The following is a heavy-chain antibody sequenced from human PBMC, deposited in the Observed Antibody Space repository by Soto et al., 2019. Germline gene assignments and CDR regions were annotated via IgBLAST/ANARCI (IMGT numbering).Heavy chain of an antibody. D-gene: IGHD6-6*01. CDR2: ISWNSGSI. CDR1: GFTFDDYA. Sequence: EVQLVESGGGLVQPGRSLRLSCAASGFTFDDYAMHWVRQAPGKGLEWVSGISWNSGSIGYADSVKGRFTISRDNAKNSLYLQMNSLRAEDTALYYCARGPPNYSSSGPIDYWGQGTLVTVSS. V-gene: IGHV3-9*01. J-gene: IGHJ4*02. CDR3: ARGPPNYSSSGPIDY.